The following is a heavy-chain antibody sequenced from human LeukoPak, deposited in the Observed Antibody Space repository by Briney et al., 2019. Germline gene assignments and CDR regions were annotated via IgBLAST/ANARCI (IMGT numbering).Heavy chain of an antibody. J-gene: IGHJ4*02. CDR3: ARDGTMVRGVWGASGEFDY. D-gene: IGHD3-10*01. V-gene: IGHV3-64*01. CDR1: GFTFSSYA. Sequence: GGSLRLSCAASGFTFSSYAMSWVRQAPGKGLEYVSAISSNGGSTYCANSVKGRFTISRDNSKNTLYLQMGSLRAEDMAVYYCARDGTMVRGVWGASGEFDYWGQGTLVTVSS. CDR2: ISSNGGST.